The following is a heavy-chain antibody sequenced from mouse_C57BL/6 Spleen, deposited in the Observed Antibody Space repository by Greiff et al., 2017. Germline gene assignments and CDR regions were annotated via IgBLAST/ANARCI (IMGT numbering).Heavy chain of an antibody. D-gene: IGHD2-5*01. CDR1: GFSLTSYG. Sequence: QVQLKESGPGLLQPSPSLSITCTVSGFSLTSYGLHWFRQSPGKGLEWRGVIWRGGGTDYNAAFMSRLSITKDNSKSQVFFKMNSLQADDTAIYYCAIYYSNYLGAMDYWGQGTSVTVSS. J-gene: IGHJ4*01. CDR2: IWRGGGT. V-gene: IGHV2-5*01. CDR3: AIYYSNYLGAMDY.